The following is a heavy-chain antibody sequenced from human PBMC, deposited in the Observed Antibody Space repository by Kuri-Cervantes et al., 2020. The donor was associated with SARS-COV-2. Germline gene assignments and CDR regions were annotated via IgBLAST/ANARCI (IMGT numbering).Heavy chain of an antibody. CDR1: GFTFSSYG. D-gene: IGHD6-13*01. CDR2: VNNDGSTT. V-gene: IGHV3-74*01. Sequence: GGSLRLSCAASGFTFSSYGMYWVRQAPGKGLVWVSRVNNDGSTTTYADSVKGRFTISRDNAKNTLYLQMNSLRAEDTAVYYCARLRVAAAGDPWGQGTLVTVSS. CDR3: ARLRVAAAGDP. J-gene: IGHJ5*02.